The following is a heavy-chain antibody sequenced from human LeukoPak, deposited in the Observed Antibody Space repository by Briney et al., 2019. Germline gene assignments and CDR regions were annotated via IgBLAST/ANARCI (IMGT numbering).Heavy chain of an antibody. CDR2: INHSGST. Sequence: PSETLSLPCAVYGGSFSGYYWSWIRQPPGKGLEWIGEINHSGSTNYNPSLKSRVTISVDTSKNQFSLKLSSVTAADTAVYYCAILGGYSYGYGGYYFDYWGQGTLVTVSS. CDR1: GGSFSGYY. D-gene: IGHD5-18*01. V-gene: IGHV4-34*01. CDR3: AILGGYSYGYGGYYFDY. J-gene: IGHJ4*02.